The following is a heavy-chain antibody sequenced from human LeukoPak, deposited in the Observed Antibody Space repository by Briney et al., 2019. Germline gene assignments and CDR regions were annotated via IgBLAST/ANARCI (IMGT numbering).Heavy chain of an antibody. CDR2: IYHSGST. CDR1: GYSISSGYY. V-gene: IGHV4-38-2*02. Sequence: SETLSLTCTASGYSISSGYYWGWIRQPPGKGLEWIGSIYHSGSTYYNPSLKSRVTISVDTSKNQFSLKLSSVTAADTAVYYCARLMYSSSRNFDPWGQGTLVTVSS. CDR3: ARLMYSSSRNFDP. D-gene: IGHD6-6*01. J-gene: IGHJ5*02.